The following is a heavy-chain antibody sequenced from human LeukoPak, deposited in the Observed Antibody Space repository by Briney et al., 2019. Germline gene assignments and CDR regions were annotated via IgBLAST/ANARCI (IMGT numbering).Heavy chain of an antibody. J-gene: IGHJ4*02. CDR3: VKDIGSGSYRYGGYFDY. CDR1: GFPFDDKA. CDR2: ISRNSDST. D-gene: IGHD1-26*01. V-gene: IGHV3-9*03. Sequence: SLKISCAASGFPFDDKAMHWVRQAPGKGLGWVAGISRNSDSTGYADSVKGRFTISRDNAKNSLYLQMNSLRAEDMALYYCVKDIGSGSYRYGGYFDYWGQGTLVTVSS.